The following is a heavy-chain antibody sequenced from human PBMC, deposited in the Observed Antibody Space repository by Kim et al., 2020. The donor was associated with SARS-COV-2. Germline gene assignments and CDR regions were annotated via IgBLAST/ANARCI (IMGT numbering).Heavy chain of an antibody. V-gene: IGHV3-23*01. CDR3: AKAQDGIVATSLFDY. CDR1: GFTFSSYA. Sequence: GGSLRLSCAASGFTFSSYAMSWVRQAPGKGLEWVSAISGSGGSTYYADSVKGRFTISRDNSKNTLYLQMNSLRAEDTAVYYCAKAQDGIVATSLFDYWGQGTLVTVSS. D-gene: IGHD5-12*01. CDR2: ISGSGGST. J-gene: IGHJ4*02.